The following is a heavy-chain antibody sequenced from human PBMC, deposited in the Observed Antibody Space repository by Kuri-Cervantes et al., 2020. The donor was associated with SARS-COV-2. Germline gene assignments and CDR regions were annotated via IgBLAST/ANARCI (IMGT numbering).Heavy chain of an antibody. CDR3: ARAGYYCSSTSCPSLPDY. CDR1: GYTFTGYY. J-gene: IGHJ4*02. CDR2: INHNSGGT. V-gene: IGHV1-2*02. D-gene: IGHD2-2*01. Sequence: ASVKVSCKASGYTFTGYYMHWVRQAPGQGLEWMGWINHNSGGTNYAQKFQGRVTTTRDTSISTAYMELSSLRSEDTAVYYCARAGYYCSSTSCPSLPDYWGQGTLVTDSS.